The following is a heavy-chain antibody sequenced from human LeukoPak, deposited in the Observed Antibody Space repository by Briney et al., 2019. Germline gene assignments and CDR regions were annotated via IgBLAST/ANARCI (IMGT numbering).Heavy chain of an antibody. CDR2: INWNSAIT. J-gene: IGHJ4*02. CDR1: GFTFDDYG. V-gene: IGHV3-20*04. CDR3: ARVPGGSCYSGFDY. D-gene: IGHD2-15*01. Sequence: GGSLRLSCAASGFTFDDYGMSWVRQAPGKGREWVSGINWNSAITGYADSVKGRFIISRDNAKNSLYLQMSSLRAEDTALYYCARVPGGSCYSGFDYWGQGTLVTVSS.